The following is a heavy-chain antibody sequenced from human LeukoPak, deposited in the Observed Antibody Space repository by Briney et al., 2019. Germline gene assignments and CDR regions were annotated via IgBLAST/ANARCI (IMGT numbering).Heavy chain of an antibody. CDR3: AIEYYDFWSGYTLGDY. V-gene: IGHV4-39*01. CDR1: GGSISSSSYY. D-gene: IGHD3-3*01. Sequence: SETLSLTXTVSGGSISSSSYYWGWIRQPPGKGLEWIGSIYYSGSTYYNPSLKSRVTISVDTSKNQFSLKLSSVTAADTAVYYCAIEYYDFWSGYTLGDYWGQGTLVTVSS. CDR2: IYYSGST. J-gene: IGHJ4*02.